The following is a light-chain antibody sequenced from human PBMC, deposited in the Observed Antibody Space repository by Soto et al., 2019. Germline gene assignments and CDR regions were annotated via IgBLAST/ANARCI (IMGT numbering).Light chain of an antibody. Sequence: QAVVTQPPSVSGAPGQRVTISCTGSSSNTGAGYDVHWYQQLPGTAPKLLIYDNNNRPSGVPDRFSGSKSGTSASLAITGLQTADEADYSCQSYDNGLSAAVFGGGTKLTVL. V-gene: IGLV1-40*01. CDR3: QSYDNGLSAAV. CDR1: SSNTGAGYD. CDR2: DNN. J-gene: IGLJ2*01.